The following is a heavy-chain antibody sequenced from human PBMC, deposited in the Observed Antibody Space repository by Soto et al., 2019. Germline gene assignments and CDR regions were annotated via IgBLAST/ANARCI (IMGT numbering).Heavy chain of an antibody. CDR3: ARDPVAATYFHY. V-gene: IGHV1-18*01. CDR1: GYTFTPYG. J-gene: IGHJ4*02. CDR2: IGAYNGNT. Sequence: QVQLVQSGAEVKKPGASVKVSCKASGYTFTPYGISWVRQAPGQGLEWLGWIGAYNGNTNYAQKHQGIVTMTTDTSTSTAYMELRSLKSDDTAVYYCARDPVAATYFHYWSQGTLVTVSS. D-gene: IGHD6-19*01.